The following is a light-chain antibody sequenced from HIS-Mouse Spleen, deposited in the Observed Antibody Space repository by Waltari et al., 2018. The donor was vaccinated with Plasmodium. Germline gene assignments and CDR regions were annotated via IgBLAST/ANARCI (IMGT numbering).Light chain of an antibody. Sequence: AIWMTQSPSLLSASTGDRVTISCRMSQGIRSYFAWYQQKPGKAPGLMIYAASTLQSGGPSRFSCSGSGTDFTLTISCLQSEDFATYYCQHYYSVPQTFGQGTKVEIK. CDR1: QGIRSY. CDR3: QHYYSVPQT. V-gene: IGKV1D-8*02. J-gene: IGKJ1*01. CDR2: AAS.